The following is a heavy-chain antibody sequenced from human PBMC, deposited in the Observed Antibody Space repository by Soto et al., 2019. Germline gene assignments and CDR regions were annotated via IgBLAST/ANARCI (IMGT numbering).Heavy chain of an antibody. D-gene: IGHD3-3*01. J-gene: IGHJ6*02. V-gene: IGHV4-4*07. CDR1: GGSISSYY. CDR3: ASSNPYDFWSGYYELYYYGMDV. Sequence: SETLSLTCTVSGGSISSYYWSWIRQPAGKGLEWIGRIYTSGSTNYNPSLKSRVTMSVDTSKNQFSLKLSSVTAADTAVYYCASSNPYDFWSGYYELYYYGMDVWGQGTTVTVSS. CDR2: IYTSGST.